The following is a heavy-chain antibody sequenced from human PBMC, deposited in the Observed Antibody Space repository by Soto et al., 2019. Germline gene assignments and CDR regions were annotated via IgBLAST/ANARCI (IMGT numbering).Heavy chain of an antibody. CDR3: VKSRDDTYHYYGMDV. Sequence: QVQLVESGGGVVQPGRSLRLSCAASGFTFSNYVMHWVRQAPVKGLEWVGVISFDGSNKDYIDSVKGRFTISRDNSKNTLYLQMNSLRAEDSAVYYCVKSRDDTYHYYGMDVWGQGTTVTVSS. D-gene: IGHD2-2*01. V-gene: IGHV3-30*18. J-gene: IGHJ6*02. CDR1: GFTFSNYV. CDR2: ISFDGSNK.